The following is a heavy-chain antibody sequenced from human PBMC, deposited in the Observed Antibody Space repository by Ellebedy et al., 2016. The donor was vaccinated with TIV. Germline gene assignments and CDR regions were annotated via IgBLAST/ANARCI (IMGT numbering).Heavy chain of an antibody. Sequence: GESLKISCAASGFTFSDYYMSWIRQAPGKGLEWVSYISSSSSYTNYADSVRGRFTISRDNAKNSLYLQMSSLRAEDSALYYCARGLPMGSSGCDYWGQGTLVTVSS. CDR1: GFTFSDYY. J-gene: IGHJ4*02. CDR2: ISSSSSYT. D-gene: IGHD6-19*01. V-gene: IGHV3-11*06. CDR3: ARGLPMGSSGCDY.